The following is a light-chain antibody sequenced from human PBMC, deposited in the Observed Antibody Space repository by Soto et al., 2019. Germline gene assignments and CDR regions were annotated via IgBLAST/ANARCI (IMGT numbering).Light chain of an antibody. CDR1: QSVSSY. CDR3: QQRSNWLGFT. J-gene: IGKJ5*01. Sequence: EIVLTQSPATLSLSPGERATLSCRASQSVSSYLAWYQQKPGQAPRLLIYDASNRATGIPARFSGSGSGTDFTLAISCLAPDDFAVYYCQQRSNWLGFTLGPGTRLESK. CDR2: DAS. V-gene: IGKV3-11*01.